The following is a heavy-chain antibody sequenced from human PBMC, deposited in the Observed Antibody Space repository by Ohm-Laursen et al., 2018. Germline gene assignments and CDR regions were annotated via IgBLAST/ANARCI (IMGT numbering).Heavy chain of an antibody. D-gene: IGHD1-26*01. V-gene: IGHV1-18*01. Sequence: AASVKVSCKASGYTFTSYGISWVRQAPGQGLEWMGWISAYNGNTNYAQKLQGRVTMTTDTSTSTAYMELRSLRSDDTAVYYCAVLGELLLDRWFDPWGQGTLVTVSS. J-gene: IGHJ5*02. CDR3: AVLGELLLDRWFDP. CDR2: ISAYNGNT. CDR1: GYTFTSYG.